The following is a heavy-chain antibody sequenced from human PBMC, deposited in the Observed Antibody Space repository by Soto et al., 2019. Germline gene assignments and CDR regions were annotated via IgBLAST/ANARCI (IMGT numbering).Heavy chain of an antibody. J-gene: IGHJ4*02. Sequence: SETLSLTCAVSGHSISSGFYYWGWIRQPPGKGLEWIGSIYTSGSTNYNPSLKSRVTMSVDTSKNQFSLKLSSVTAADTAVYYCAREWGSYLAYWGQGTLVTVSS. CDR2: IYTSGST. CDR3: AREWGSYLAY. D-gene: IGHD3-16*01. V-gene: IGHV4-38-2*02. CDR1: GHSISSGFY.